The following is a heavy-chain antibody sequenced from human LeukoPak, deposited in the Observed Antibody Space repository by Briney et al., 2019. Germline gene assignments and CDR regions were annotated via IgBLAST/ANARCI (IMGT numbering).Heavy chain of an antibody. J-gene: IGHJ4*02. CDR3: ARGSSSGWILEFDY. D-gene: IGHD6-19*01. Sequence: ASVKVSCKASGYTFTSYGISWVRQAPGQGLEWMGGIIPIFGTANYAQKFQGRVTITADKSTSTAYMELSSLRSEDTAVYYCARGSSSGWILEFDYWGQGTLVTVSS. V-gene: IGHV1-69*06. CDR2: IIPIFGTA. CDR1: GYTFTSYG.